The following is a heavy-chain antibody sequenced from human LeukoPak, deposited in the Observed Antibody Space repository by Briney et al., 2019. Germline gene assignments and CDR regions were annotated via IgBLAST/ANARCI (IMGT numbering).Heavy chain of an antibody. CDR1: GFTFDDYG. J-gene: IGHJ5*02. D-gene: IGHD3-22*01. CDR3: AKDPNYYDSSGYYHH. Sequence: PGGSLRLSCAASGFTFDDYGMSWVRQAPGKGLEWVSGINWNGGSTGYADSVKGRFTISRDNSKNTLYLQMNSLRAEDTAVYYCAKDPNYYDSSGYYHHWGQGTLVTVSS. CDR2: INWNGGST. V-gene: IGHV3-20*04.